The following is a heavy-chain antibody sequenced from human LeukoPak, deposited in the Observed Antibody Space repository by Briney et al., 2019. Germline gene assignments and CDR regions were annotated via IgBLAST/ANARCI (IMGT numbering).Heavy chain of an antibody. D-gene: IGHD5-18*01. CDR1: GFTFSSYS. CDR3: AKDPSWSAMVFDY. J-gene: IGHJ4*02. CDR2: ISSSSSYI. Sequence: PGGSLRLSCAASGFTFSSYSMNWVRQAPGKGLEWVSSISSSSSYIYYADSVKGRFTISRDNAKNSLYLQMISLRAEDTAVYYCAKDPSWSAMVFDYWGQGTLVTVSS. V-gene: IGHV3-21*01.